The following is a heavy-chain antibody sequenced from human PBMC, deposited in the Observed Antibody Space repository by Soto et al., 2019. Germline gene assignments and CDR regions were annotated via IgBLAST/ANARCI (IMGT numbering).Heavy chain of an antibody. CDR2: IYYSGST. CDR3: ARHLGPIVVGPGLGY. CDR1: GGSISSSSYY. V-gene: IGHV4-39*01. D-gene: IGHD2-15*01. J-gene: IGHJ4*02. Sequence: PSETLSLTCTVSGGSISSSSYYWGWIRQPPEKGLEWIGSIYYSGSTYYNPSLKSRVTISVDTSKNQFSLKLSSVTAADTAVYSCARHLGPIVVGPGLGYWGRGTLVTVSS.